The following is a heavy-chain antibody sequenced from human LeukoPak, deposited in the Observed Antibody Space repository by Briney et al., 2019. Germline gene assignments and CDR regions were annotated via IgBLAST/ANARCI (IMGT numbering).Heavy chain of an antibody. CDR3: AREIGTSGTEPD. D-gene: IGHD6-13*01. CDR1: GGSISSSSYY. Sequence: SETLSLTCTVSGGSISSSSYYWGWIRQPPGKGLEWIGSIYYSGSTYYNPSLKSRVTISVDTSKSQFSLKLSSVTAADTAVYYCAREIGTSGTEPDWGQGTLVTVSS. V-gene: IGHV4-39*07. CDR2: IYYSGST. J-gene: IGHJ4*02.